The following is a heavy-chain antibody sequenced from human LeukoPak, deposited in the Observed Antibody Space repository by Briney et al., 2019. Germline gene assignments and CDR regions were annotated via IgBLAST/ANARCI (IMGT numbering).Heavy chain of an antibody. D-gene: IGHD3-22*01. J-gene: IGHJ3*02. CDR2: IYYSGSA. CDR1: GGSISSYY. Sequence: SETLSLTCTVSGGSISSYYWSWIRQPAGKGLEWIGSIYYSGSAYYNPSLKSRVTLSLDTSKNQFSLKLSSVTAADTAVYYCARSDYKYYYDSSGYSYAFDIWGQGTMVTVSS. CDR3: ARSDYKYYYDSSGYSYAFDI. V-gene: IGHV4-4*07.